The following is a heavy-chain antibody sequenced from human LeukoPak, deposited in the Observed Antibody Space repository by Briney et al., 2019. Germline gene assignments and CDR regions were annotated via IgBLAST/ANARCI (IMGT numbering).Heavy chain of an antibody. CDR2: ISSSGSTI. D-gene: IGHD2-2*02. J-gene: IGHJ4*02. Sequence: PGGSLRLSCAASGFTFSSYAMSWVRQAPGKGLEWVSYISSSGSTIYYADSVKGRFTISRDNAKNSPYLQMNSLRAEDTAVYYCARYCSSTSCYTRGDYWGQGTLVTVSS. V-gene: IGHV3-48*04. CDR1: GFTFSSYA. CDR3: ARYCSSTSCYTRGDY.